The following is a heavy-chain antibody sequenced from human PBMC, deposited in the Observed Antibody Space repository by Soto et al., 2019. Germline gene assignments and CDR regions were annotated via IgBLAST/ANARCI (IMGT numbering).Heavy chain of an antibody. Sequence: SEILALSCTVACGNIIGRDYFWIWIRQTPGKGLEWIGYISSIGSTYYNPSLKSRVSVSRDTSKNQFSLKLSSVTTTDTAVYYCARGLVIRPYYYHGMDVWGQGTTVTVSS. CDR2: ISSIGST. D-gene: IGHD3-9*01. V-gene: IGHV4-30-4*01. CDR1: CGNIIGRDYF. CDR3: ARGLVIRPYYYHGMDV. J-gene: IGHJ6*02.